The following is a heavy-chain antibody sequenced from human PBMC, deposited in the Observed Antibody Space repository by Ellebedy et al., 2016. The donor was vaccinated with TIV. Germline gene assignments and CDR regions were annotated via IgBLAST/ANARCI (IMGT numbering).Heavy chain of an antibody. CDR3: ARGGQWLVQGLDAFDI. CDR1: GGSISSGDYY. CDR2: IYYSGST. Sequence: SETLSLXXTVSGGSISSGDYYWSWIRQPPGKGLEWIGYIYYSGSTYYNPSLKSRVTISVDTSKNQFSLKLSSVTAADTAVYYCARGGQWLVQGLDAFDIWGQGTMVTVSS. V-gene: IGHV4-30-4*02. D-gene: IGHD6-19*01. J-gene: IGHJ3*02.